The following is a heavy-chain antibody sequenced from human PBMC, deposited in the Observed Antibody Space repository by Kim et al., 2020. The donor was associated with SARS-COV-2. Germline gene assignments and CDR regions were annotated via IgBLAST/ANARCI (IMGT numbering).Heavy chain of an antibody. J-gene: IGHJ4*02. V-gene: IGHV3-74*01. D-gene: IGHD1-26*01. CDR1: GFTFSDYW. Sequence: GGSLRLSCAASGFTFSDYWMHWVRQAPGKGLVWVSRINSDGSATTYADSVKGRFAISRDNAKNTLSLQMNSLRAGDTAVYYCVLNMVGTTAHWGQGALVTVSS. CDR2: INSDGSAT. CDR3: VLNMVGTTAH.